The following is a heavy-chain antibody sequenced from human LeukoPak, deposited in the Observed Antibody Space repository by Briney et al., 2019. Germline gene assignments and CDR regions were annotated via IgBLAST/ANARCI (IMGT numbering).Heavy chain of an antibody. V-gene: IGHV3-33*01. CDR2: IWVNGINK. Sequence: PGGSLRLSCAASGFTFSSHGMHWVRQAPGKGLEWVAVIWVNGINKYYTDSVRGRFTISRDNSKNTLYLEMNSLRAEDTAVYYCVRERAPFDAFDIWGQGTMVTVSS. J-gene: IGHJ3*02. CDR1: GFTFSSHG. CDR3: VRERAPFDAFDI.